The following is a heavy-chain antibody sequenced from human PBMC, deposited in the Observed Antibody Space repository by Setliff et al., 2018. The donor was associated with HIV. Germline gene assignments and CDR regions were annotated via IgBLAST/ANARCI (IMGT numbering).Heavy chain of an antibody. D-gene: IGHD4-17*01. J-gene: IGHJ6*03. CDR2: YYYSGST. Sequence: PSETLSLTCNVSGDSIKSSTYHWGWIRQSSGKGLEWIGYYYYSGSTYYNPSLKSRLTISIDTSKNQFSLKLSSVTAADTAVYYCATPVTSRGYYYMDVWGKGTTVTVSS. CDR3: ATPVTSRGYYYMDV. V-gene: IGHV4-31*03. CDR1: GDSIKSSTYH.